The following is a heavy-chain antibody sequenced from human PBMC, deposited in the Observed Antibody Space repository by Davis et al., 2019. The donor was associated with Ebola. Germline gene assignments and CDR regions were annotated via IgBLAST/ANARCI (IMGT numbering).Heavy chain of an antibody. CDR1: GGTFTNYA. CDR2: INPNSGGT. V-gene: IGHV1-2*06. Sequence: ASVKVSCKTSGGTFTNYAVNWVRQAPGQGLEWMGRINPNSGGTNYAQKFQGRVTMTRDTSISTAYMELSRLRSDDTAVYYCAAGEEQWLVGAGTNYYYDMNVWGKGTTVTVSS. CDR3: AAGEEQWLVGAGTNYYYDMNV. J-gene: IGHJ6*04. D-gene: IGHD6-19*01.